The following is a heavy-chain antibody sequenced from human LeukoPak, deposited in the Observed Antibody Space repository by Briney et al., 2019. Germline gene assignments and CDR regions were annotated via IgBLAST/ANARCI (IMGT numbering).Heavy chain of an antibody. CDR2: IWYDGYKK. CDR3: ARDPGGSGSYYSDYYYYGMDV. J-gene: IGHJ6*02. CDR1: GFPFSSYG. V-gene: IGHV3-33*01. D-gene: IGHD3-10*01. Sequence: AGGSDGLSCAASGFPFSSYGMHWVRQAPGKGLEWMAVIWYDGYKKYYADSVKGRFTISRDNSKNTLYLQMNSLRAEDTAVYYCARDPGGSGSYYSDYYYYGMDVWGQGNTDRVSS.